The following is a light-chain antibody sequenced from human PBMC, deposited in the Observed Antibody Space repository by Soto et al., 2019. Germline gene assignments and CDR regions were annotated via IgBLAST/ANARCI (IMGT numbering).Light chain of an antibody. CDR3: QQYDNRPWT. V-gene: IGKV3-15*01. CDR1: QSVSSK. Sequence: EIVMTQSPATLSVSPGDTATLSCRASQSVSSKLAWYQQKPGQAPRILIFRGSTRATGLPARFSGSGSGTEFTLTIRTRQSEDIAVYYCQQYDNRPWTFGQGTRVEIK. J-gene: IGKJ1*01. CDR2: RGS.